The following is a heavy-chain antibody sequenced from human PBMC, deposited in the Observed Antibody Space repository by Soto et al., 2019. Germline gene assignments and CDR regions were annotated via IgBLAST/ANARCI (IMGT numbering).Heavy chain of an antibody. V-gene: IGHV4-39*01. CDR3: ARLKGCFGSSYVPPYYYYMDV. CDR1: GGSISSSSYY. D-gene: IGHD3-10*01. J-gene: IGHJ6*03. CDR2: IYYSGST. Sequence: SETLSLTCTVSGGSISSSSYYWGWIRQPPGKGLEWIGSIYYSGSTYYNPSLKSRVTISVDTSKNQFSLKLSSVTAADTAVYYCARLKGCFGSSYVPPYYYYMDVWGKGTTVTV.